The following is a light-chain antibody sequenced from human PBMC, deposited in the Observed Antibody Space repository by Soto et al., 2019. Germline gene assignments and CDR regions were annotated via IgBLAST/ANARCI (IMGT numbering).Light chain of an antibody. CDR2: EVN. CDR3: CSYVGSSIFM. V-gene: IGLV2-23*02. J-gene: IGLJ3*02. CDR1: SSDVGLYNL. Sequence: QSVLTQPASVSGSPGQSITISCTGTSSDVGLYNLVSWYQQLPGKAPKLIIYEVNERPSGISDRFSGSKSGNTASLTISGLQDEDEADYYCCSYVGSSIFMFGGGTKVTVL.